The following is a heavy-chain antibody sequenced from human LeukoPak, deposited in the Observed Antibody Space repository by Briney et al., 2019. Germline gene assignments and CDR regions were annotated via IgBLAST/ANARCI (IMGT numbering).Heavy chain of an antibody. D-gene: IGHD3-22*01. Sequence: PGGSLRLSCAASGFTFSSYSMNWVRQAPGKGLEWVSSISSSSSYIYYADSVKGRFTISRDNAKNSLYLQMNSLRAEDTAVYYCASWDWYYVSSGPIDYWGQGTLVTVSS. CDR3: ASWDWYYVSSGPIDY. CDR1: GFTFSSYS. J-gene: IGHJ4*02. V-gene: IGHV3-21*01. CDR2: ISSSSSYI.